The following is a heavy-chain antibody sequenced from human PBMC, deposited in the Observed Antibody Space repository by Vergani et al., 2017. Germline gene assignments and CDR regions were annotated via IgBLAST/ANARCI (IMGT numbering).Heavy chain of an antibody. CDR3: ASDTHSGQRADR. J-gene: IGHJ5*02. Sequence: QVQLQQWGAGLLKPSETLSLTCTVSGASVNSYYWSWVRQPPWKGLVWIGSIHYIENTNYNPSLKTRVTISVDTSKNQFSLTLTSVTAADTAVYYCASDTHSGQRADRWGQGILVTVTS. CDR2: IHYIENT. CDR1: GASVNSYY. V-gene: IGHV4-59*02. D-gene: IGHD6-19*01.